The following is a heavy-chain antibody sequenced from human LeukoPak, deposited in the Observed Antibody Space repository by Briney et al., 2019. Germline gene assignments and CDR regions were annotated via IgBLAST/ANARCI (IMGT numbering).Heavy chain of an antibody. V-gene: IGHV3-23*03. Sequence: GGTLRLSCAASGFTFSTYGMSWVRQAPGKGLEWVSVIYSGGSTYYADSVKGRFTISRDNSKNTLYLQMNSLRAEDTAVYYCAKARSGWVVAASDYWGQGTLVTVSS. D-gene: IGHD2-15*01. CDR1: GFTFSTYG. CDR2: IYSGGST. CDR3: AKARSGWVVAASDY. J-gene: IGHJ4*02.